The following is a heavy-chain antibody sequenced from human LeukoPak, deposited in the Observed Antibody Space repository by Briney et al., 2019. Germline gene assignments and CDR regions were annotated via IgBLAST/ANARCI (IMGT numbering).Heavy chain of an antibody. CDR2: LRYSGTT. CDR1: GVSISSSLYY. D-gene: IGHD6-19*01. Sequence: SETLSLTCSVSGVSISSSLYYWGWIRQPPGKGLEWIGGLRYSGTTYYNPSLKSRVAIFPDTSKNQFSLKLSSVTAADTAVYYCARVQWLVSDYWGQGTLVTVSS. CDR3: ARVQWLVSDY. J-gene: IGHJ4*02. V-gene: IGHV4-39*01.